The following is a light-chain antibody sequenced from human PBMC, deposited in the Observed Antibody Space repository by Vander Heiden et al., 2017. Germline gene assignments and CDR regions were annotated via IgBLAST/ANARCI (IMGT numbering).Light chain of an antibody. CDR3: LQHNGYPLS. V-gene: IGKV1-17*01. J-gene: IGKJ4*01. CDR1: QGIRND. Sequence: DIQMTQSPPSLSASVGDRVTINCRASQGIRNDLHWYQQKPGKAPKRLIYAASSLQSGVPSRFSGSGSGTDFTLTISSLQPEDFATYYCLQHNGYPLSFGGGTKVEIK. CDR2: AAS.